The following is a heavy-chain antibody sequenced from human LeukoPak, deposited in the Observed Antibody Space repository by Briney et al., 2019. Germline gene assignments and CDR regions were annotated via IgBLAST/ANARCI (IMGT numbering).Heavy chain of an antibody. CDR3: ARGGKATVVTM. CDR2: IYSSGST. D-gene: IGHD4-23*01. J-gene: IGHJ4*02. V-gene: IGHV4-4*07. CDR1: GGSISSYY. Sequence: PSETLSLTCTVSGGSISSYYWSWLRQPAGKGLEWIGRIYSSGSTNYNPSLKSRVSMSVDTSKNQFSLKLTSVTAADTAVYYCARGGKATVVTMWGQGILVTVSS.